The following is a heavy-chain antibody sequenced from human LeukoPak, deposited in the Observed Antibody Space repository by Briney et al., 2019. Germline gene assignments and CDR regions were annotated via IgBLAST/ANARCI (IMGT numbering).Heavy chain of an antibody. J-gene: IGHJ4*02. Sequence: GGSLRLSCAASGFTFTTYWMHWVRQAPGKGLVWVSRINGDGSRSSYADSVKGRFTISRDNARNTLYLQMNSLRAEDTALYYCARTSPTSHFDFWGQGTLVTVSS. CDR3: ARTSPTSHFDF. D-gene: IGHD3-16*01. CDR2: INGDGSRS. V-gene: IGHV3-74*01. CDR1: GFTFTTYW.